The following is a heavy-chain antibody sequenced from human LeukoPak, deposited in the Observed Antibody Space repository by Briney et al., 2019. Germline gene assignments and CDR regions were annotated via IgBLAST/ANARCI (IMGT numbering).Heavy chain of an antibody. J-gene: IGHJ4*02. Sequence: PSETLSLTCDVSDYSISSGYYWSWIRQPPGKGLEWIGYIYYSGSTNYNPSLKSRVTISVDTSKNQFSLKLSSVTAADTAVYYCAREWRNDFWSGYSVGYFDYWGQGTLVTVSS. V-gene: IGHV4-61*01. CDR3: AREWRNDFWSGYSVGYFDY. D-gene: IGHD3-3*01. CDR2: IYYSGST. CDR1: DYSISSGYY.